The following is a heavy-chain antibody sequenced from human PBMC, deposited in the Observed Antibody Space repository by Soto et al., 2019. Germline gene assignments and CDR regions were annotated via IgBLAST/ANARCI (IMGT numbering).Heavy chain of an antibody. CDR1: GGSISSSNW. J-gene: IGHJ5*02. CDR2: IYHSGST. Sequence: QVQLQESGPGLVKPSGTLSLTCAVSGGSISSSNWWSWVRQPPGKGLEWIGEIYHSGSTNYNPSLKSRVTRSVDKSKNQFSLKLSSVTAADTAVYYCARVSTIPRTIFGVGTWFDPWGQGTLVTVSS. CDR3: ARVSTIPRTIFGVGTWFDP. V-gene: IGHV4-4*02. D-gene: IGHD3-3*01.